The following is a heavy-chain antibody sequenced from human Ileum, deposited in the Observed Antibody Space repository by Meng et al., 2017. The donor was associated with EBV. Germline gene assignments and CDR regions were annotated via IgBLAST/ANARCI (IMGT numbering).Heavy chain of an antibody. CDR1: DGSISSSNW. CDR2: IYYSGSP. D-gene: IGHD5-24*01. J-gene: IGHJ4*02. V-gene: IGHV4-4*02. Sequence: HVQFEDAGQGRGKPAGTLALSCVAFDGSISSSNWWSWVRQPPGKGLEWIGQIYYSGSPSYNPSLKSRVTMSVDKSKNQVSLNLNSVTAADTALYYCARHSGYNQGYWGQGTLVTVSS. CDR3: ARHSGYNQGY.